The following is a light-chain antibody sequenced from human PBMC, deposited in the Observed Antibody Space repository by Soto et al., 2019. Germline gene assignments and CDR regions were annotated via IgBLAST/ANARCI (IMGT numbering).Light chain of an antibody. CDR3: QQYGSSPWT. Sequence: EIVLTQSPGTLSLSPGERATLSCRASQSVTGSYFAWYQQAPGQAPRLLIYGASNRATGLPDRFSGSGSGTAFTLTISRLEPEDFAMYYCQQYGSSPWTFGHGTRVAI. CDR1: QSVTGSY. J-gene: IGKJ1*01. CDR2: GAS. V-gene: IGKV3-20*01.